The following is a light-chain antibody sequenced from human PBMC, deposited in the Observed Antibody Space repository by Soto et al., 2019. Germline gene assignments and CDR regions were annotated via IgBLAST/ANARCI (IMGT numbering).Light chain of an antibody. CDR2: GAS. J-gene: IGKJ4*01. Sequence: EIVLTQSPGTLSLSPGERATFSCRAIQSVSSNYLAWYQQKPGQAPRLLIYGASSRATGIPDRFSGSGSGADFTLTISRLEPEDFAVYYCQQYGSSPPITFGGGTKVDIK. CDR1: QSVSSNY. CDR3: QQYGSSPPIT. V-gene: IGKV3-20*01.